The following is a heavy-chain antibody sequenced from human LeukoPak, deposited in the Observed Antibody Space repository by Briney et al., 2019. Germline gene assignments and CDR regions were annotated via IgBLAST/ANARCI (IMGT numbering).Heavy chain of an antibody. J-gene: IGHJ4*02. V-gene: IGHV1-18*01. CDR2: ISAYNGNT. Sequence: ASVKVSCKASGASGDTFNSYDFSWLRQAPGQGLEWMGWISAYNGNTNYAQKLQGRVTMTTDTSTSTAYMELRSLRSDDTAVYYCARVGGQYQLLPDYWGQGTLVTVSS. D-gene: IGHD2-2*01. CDR3: ARVGGQYQLLPDY. CDR1: GASGDTFNSYD.